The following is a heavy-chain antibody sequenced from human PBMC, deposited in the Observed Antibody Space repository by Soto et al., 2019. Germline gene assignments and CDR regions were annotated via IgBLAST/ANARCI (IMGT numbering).Heavy chain of an antibody. CDR3: TRHVPETVAIDY. Sequence: PGESLKISCEGSGFSFSKYTVGWVRQVPGKGLEWMGIIHPGDSDTRYSPSFQGQVTISADKSISTAYLQWSSLKASDTAMYYCTRHVPETVAIDYWGQGTLVTVSS. CDR2: IHPGDSDT. CDR1: GFSFSKYT. V-gene: IGHV5-51*01. J-gene: IGHJ4*02. D-gene: IGHD2-21*02.